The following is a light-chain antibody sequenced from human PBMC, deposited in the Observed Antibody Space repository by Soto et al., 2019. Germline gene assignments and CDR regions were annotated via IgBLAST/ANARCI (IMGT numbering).Light chain of an antibody. Sequence: EIVMTQSPATLSVSPGERATLSCWASQSVSSSLAWYQQKPGQAPRLLIYGASTRATGIPARFSGSWSGTVFTFNISSLQSEDLAVYFCQQYNKWPLSFGGGSKVEI. CDR3: QQYNKWPLS. CDR2: GAS. J-gene: IGKJ4*01. CDR1: QSVSSS. V-gene: IGKV3-15*01.